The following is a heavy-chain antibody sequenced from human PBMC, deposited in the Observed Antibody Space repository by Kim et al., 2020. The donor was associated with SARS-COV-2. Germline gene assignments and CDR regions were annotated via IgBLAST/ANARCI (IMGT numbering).Heavy chain of an antibody. CDR3: ARGWLWFGELLSD. D-gene: IGHD3-10*01. CDR1: GGSFSGYY. CDR2: INHSGST. V-gene: IGHV4-34*01. Sequence: SETLSLTCAVYGGSFSGYYWSWIRQPPGKGLEWIGEINHSGSTNYNPSLKSRVTISVDTSKNQFSLKLSSVTAADTAVYYCARGWLWFGELLSDWGQGTLVTVSS. J-gene: IGHJ4*02.